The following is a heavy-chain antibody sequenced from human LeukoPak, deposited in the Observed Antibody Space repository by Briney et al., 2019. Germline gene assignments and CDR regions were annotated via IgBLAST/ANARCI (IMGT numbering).Heavy chain of an antibody. D-gene: IGHD6-19*01. V-gene: IGHV3-7*01. CDR1: GFTFSSYW. CDR3: APSIRRWLVTDSYYGRDV. CDR2: IKQDGSEK. Sequence: GGSLRLSCAASGFTFSSYWMSWVRQAPGKGLEWVANIKQDGSEKYYVDSVKGRFTISRDNAKNSLYLQMNSLRAEDTAVYYCAPSIRRWLVTDSYYGRDVGAQGTRAPVPS. J-gene: IGHJ6*02.